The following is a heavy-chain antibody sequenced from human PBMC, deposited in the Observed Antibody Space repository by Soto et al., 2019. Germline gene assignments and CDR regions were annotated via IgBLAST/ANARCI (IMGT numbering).Heavy chain of an antibody. J-gene: IGHJ6*02. Sequence: PSETLSLTCAVSGGSISSSNWWSWVRQPPGKGLEWIGEIYHSGSTNYNPSLKSRVTISVDKSKNQFSLKLSSVTAADTAVYYCARVDSYGSKYYYYYGMDVWAQGTTVTVSS. D-gene: IGHD5-18*01. CDR2: IYHSGST. CDR3: ARVDSYGSKYYYYYGMDV. V-gene: IGHV4-4*02. CDR1: GGSISSSNW.